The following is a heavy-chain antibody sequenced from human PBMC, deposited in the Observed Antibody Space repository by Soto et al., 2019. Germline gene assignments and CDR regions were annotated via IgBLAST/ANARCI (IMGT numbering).Heavy chain of an antibody. Sequence: GGSLRLSCAASGFTFSSYDMHWVRQATGKGLEWVSAIGTAGDTYYPGSVKGRFTISRENAKNSLYLQMSSLRAEDTAVYYCARAPLSYYYGSGSYYFDYWGQGTLVTVSS. CDR1: GFTFSSYD. V-gene: IGHV3-13*01. CDR3: ARAPLSYYYGSGSYYFDY. D-gene: IGHD3-10*01. CDR2: IGTAGDT. J-gene: IGHJ4*02.